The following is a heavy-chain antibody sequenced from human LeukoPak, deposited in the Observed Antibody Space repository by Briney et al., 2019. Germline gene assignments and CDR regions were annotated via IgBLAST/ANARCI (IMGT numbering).Heavy chain of an antibody. Sequence: GGSLRLSCAASGFTFSNYAMSWVRQAPGKGLEWVSVIYSGGSTYYADSVKGRFTISRDNSKNTLYLQMNSLRAEDTAVYYCALTNPRGGWCFDYWGQGTLVTVSS. CDR1: GFTFSNYA. CDR2: IYSGGST. V-gene: IGHV3-53*01. D-gene: IGHD6-19*01. CDR3: ALTNPRGGWCFDY. J-gene: IGHJ4*02.